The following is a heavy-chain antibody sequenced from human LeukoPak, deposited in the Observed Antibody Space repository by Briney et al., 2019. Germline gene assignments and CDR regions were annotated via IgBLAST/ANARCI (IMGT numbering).Heavy chain of an antibody. V-gene: IGHV3-48*02. CDR2: ITASGTAM. D-gene: IGHD1-26*01. CDR3: ASSGSYRFDY. Sequence: HPGGSLRLSCAASGFTFSSYSMNWVRQAPGKGLEWVSHITASGTAMFYADSVKGRFTISRDNAKNSLYLQMNSLRDKDTAVYYCASSGSYRFDYWGQGTLVTVSS. CDR1: GFTFSSYS. J-gene: IGHJ4*02.